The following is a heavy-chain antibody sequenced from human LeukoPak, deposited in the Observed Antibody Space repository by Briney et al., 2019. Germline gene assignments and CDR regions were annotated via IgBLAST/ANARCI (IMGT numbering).Heavy chain of an antibody. J-gene: IGHJ3*02. CDR3: ARGPVTKFEI. CDR1: GFTVSSNY. D-gene: IGHD4-17*01. Sequence: PGGSLRLSCAASGFTVSSNYMSWVRQAPGKGLERVSVIYSGGTTYYADSVKGRFTISRDNSNNTLYLQMNSLRAEDTAVYYCARGPVTKFEIWGQGTILTVSS. CDR2: IYSGGTT. V-gene: IGHV3-53*01.